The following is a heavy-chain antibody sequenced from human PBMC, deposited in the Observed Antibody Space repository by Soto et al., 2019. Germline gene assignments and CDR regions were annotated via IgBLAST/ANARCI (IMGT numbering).Heavy chain of an antibody. CDR1: AGSIINYY. V-gene: IGHV4-59*01. Sequence: QVQLQESGPGLVKPSETLSLTCTVSAGSIINYYWSWIRQRPGKGLEWIGYIYSSGSTNYNPALMSRLTISVDTSKNQFSLKLSSVTAADTAVYYCARDLPPSYSGYENDVFDIWGQGTMVTVSS. J-gene: IGHJ3*02. CDR2: IYSSGST. D-gene: IGHD5-12*01. CDR3: ARDLPPSYSGYENDVFDI.